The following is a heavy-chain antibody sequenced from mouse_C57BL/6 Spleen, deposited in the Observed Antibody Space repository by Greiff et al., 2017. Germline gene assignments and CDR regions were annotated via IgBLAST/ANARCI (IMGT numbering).Heavy chain of an antibody. CDR3: AVWYFYAMDY. J-gene: IGHJ4*01. Sequence: VKLQQPGAELVKPGASVKLSCKASGYTFTSYWMHWVKQRPGQGLEWIGMIHPNSGSTNYNEKFKSKATLTVDKSSSTAYMQLSSLTSEDSAVYYCAVWYFYAMDYWGQGTSVTVSS. V-gene: IGHV1-64*01. CDR1: GYTFTSYW. CDR2: IHPNSGST. D-gene: IGHD2-10*02.